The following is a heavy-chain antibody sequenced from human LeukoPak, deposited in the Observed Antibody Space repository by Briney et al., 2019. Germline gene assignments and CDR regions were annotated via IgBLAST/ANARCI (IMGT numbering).Heavy chain of an antibody. CDR3: AKDLYSRRVNYYGSGSYFAY. V-gene: IGHV1-18*01. CDR1: GYTFTSYG. J-gene: IGHJ4*02. D-gene: IGHD3-10*01. CDR2: MNPNSGNT. Sequence: ASVKVSCKASGYTFTSYGISWVRQATGQGLEWMGWMNPNSGNTGYAQKFQGRVTMTRGTSTSTAYMELRSLRSDDTAVYYCAKDLYSRRVNYYGSGSYFAYWGQGTLVTVSS.